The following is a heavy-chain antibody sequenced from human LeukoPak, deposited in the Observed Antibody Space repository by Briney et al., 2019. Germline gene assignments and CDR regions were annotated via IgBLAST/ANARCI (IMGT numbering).Heavy chain of an antibody. CDR2: IKQDGSET. V-gene: IGHV3-7*01. CDR1: GFTFSTYW. CDR3: ARESSGWAPDY. D-gene: IGHD6-19*01. Sequence: GGSLRLSCAASGFTFSTYWMSWVRQAPGKGLEWVANIKQDGSETYCVDSVKGRFTISRDNAKNSLYLQMNSLRAEDTAVYYCARESSGWAPDYWGQGTLVTVSS. J-gene: IGHJ4*02.